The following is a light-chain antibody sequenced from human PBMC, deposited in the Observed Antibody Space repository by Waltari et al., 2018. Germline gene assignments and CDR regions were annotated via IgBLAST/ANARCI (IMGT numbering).Light chain of an antibody. J-gene: IGLJ3*02. Sequence: QSVVTQPPSASGTPGQRVTISCSGSNPTIGDNQVYWYQQVPGPAPKLLVHTNNERPSGVPARFTGSKSGTSASLAIYGLRSEDEADYYCASWDDKLNAWVIGGGTRLTVL. V-gene: IGLV1-47*01. CDR3: ASWDDKLNAWV. CDR1: NPTIGDNQ. CDR2: TNN.